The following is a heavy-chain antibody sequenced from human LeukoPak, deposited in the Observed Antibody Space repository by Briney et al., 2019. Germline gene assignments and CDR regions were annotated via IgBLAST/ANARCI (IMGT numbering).Heavy chain of an antibody. CDR1: GGSFCGYY. Sequence: SETLSLTCAVSGGSFCGYYWSWIRQPPGKGLEWIGEINHSGSTNYNPSLKSRVTISVDTSKNQFSLKLSSVTAADTAVYYCAREDGDYCVDYWGQGTLVTVSS. J-gene: IGHJ4*02. D-gene: IGHD4-17*01. CDR3: AREDGDYCVDY. CDR2: INHSGST. V-gene: IGHV4-34*01.